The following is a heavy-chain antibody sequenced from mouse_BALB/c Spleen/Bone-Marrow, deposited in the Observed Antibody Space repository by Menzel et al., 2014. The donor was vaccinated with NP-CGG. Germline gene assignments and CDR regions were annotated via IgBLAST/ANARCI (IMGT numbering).Heavy chain of an antibody. Sequence: EVMLVESGGGLVQPKGSLKLSCAASGFTFNTYAMNWVRQAPGKGLEWVARIRSKSNNYTTYYADSVKDRFTISRYDSQNMLYLQMNNLKTEDTAMYYCVRHGYGNYGATDYWGQGTSVTVSS. CDR2: IRSKSNNYTT. D-gene: IGHD2-1*01. V-gene: IGHV10-1*02. CDR3: VRHGYGNYGATDY. CDR1: GFTFNTYA. J-gene: IGHJ4*01.